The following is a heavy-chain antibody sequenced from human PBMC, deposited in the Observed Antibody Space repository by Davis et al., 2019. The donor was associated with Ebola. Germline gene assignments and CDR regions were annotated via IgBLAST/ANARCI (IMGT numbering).Heavy chain of an antibody. CDR3: ARDRYCSGGSCYFGSYGMDV. V-gene: IGHV1-46*01. J-gene: IGHJ6*02. CDR1: GGTFSSYA. CDR2: INPSGGST. Sequence: ASVKVSCKASGGTFSSYAISWVRQAPGQGLEWMGIINPSGGSTSYAQKLQGRVTMTTDTSTSTAYMELRSLRSDDTAVYYCARDRYCSGGSCYFGSYGMDVWGQGTTVTVSS. D-gene: IGHD2-15*01.